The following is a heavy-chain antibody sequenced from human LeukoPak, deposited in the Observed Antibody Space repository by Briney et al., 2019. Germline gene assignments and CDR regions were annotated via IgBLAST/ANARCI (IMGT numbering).Heavy chain of an antibody. Sequence: ASVKVSCKASGYTFTGYYMHWVRQAPGQGLEWMGWINPNTGGTKYAQRFQDRVTMTRDTSISTVYMELSSLRSEDTAVYFCARTVPFYGDPKPYYFDYWGQGTLVTVSS. CDR1: GYTFTGYY. J-gene: IGHJ4*02. D-gene: IGHD4-17*01. CDR2: INPNTGGT. V-gene: IGHV1-2*02. CDR3: ARTVPFYGDPKPYYFDY.